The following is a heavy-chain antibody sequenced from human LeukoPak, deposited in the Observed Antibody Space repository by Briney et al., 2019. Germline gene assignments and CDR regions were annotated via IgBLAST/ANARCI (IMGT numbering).Heavy chain of an antibody. D-gene: IGHD3-22*01. J-gene: IGHJ5*02. CDR1: GGTFSSYA. V-gene: IGHV1-69*05. CDR2: IIPIFGTA. Sequence: SVEVSCKASGGTFSSYAISWVRQAPGQGLEWMGRIIPIFGTANYAQKFQGRVTITTDESTSTAYMELSSLRSEDTAVYYCARNYYDSSGYYTLSSPWGQGTLVTVSS. CDR3: ARNYYDSSGYYTLSSP.